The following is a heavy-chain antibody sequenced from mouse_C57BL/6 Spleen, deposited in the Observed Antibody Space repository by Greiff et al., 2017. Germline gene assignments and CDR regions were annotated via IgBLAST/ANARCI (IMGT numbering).Heavy chain of an antibody. D-gene: IGHD2-4*01. CDR3: ARRGYDYPFAY. CDR2: INPNNGGT. J-gene: IGHJ3*01. Sequence: EVQVVESGPELVKPGASVKIPCKASGYTFTDYNMDWVKQSHGKSLEWIGDINPNNGGTIYNQKFKGKATLTVDKSSSTAYMELRSLTSEDTAVYYCARRGYDYPFAYWGQGTLVTVSA. V-gene: IGHV1-18*01. CDR1: GYTFTDYN.